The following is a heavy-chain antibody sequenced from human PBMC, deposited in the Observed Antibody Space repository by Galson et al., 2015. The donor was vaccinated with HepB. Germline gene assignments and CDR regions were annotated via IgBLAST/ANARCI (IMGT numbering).Heavy chain of an antibody. CDR2: IYYSGST. CDR3: AGSLGYCSSTSCYTRSSDAFDI. CDR1: GGSISSGGYY. J-gene: IGHJ3*02. Sequence: TLSLTCTVSGGSISSGGYYWSWIRQHPGKGLEWIGYIYYSGSTYYNPSLKSRVTISVDTSKNQFSLKLSSVTAADTAVYYCAGSLGYCSSTSCYTRSSDAFDIWGQGTMVTVSS. V-gene: IGHV4-31*03. D-gene: IGHD2-2*02.